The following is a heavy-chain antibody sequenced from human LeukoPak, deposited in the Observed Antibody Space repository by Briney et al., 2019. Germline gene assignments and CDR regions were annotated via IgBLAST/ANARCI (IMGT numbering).Heavy chain of an antibody. CDR1: GSIFTSYW. D-gene: IGHD4-17*01. CDR3: ARLEETVHY. V-gene: IGHV5-51*01. CDR2: IYPGDSDT. Sequence: GASLQISRKGSGSIFTSYWIGWVRQLPGKGLEWMGIIYPGDSDTRYSPSFQGQVTISADKSISTAYLQWSSLKASDTAMYYCARLEETVHYWGQGTLVTVSS. J-gene: IGHJ4*02.